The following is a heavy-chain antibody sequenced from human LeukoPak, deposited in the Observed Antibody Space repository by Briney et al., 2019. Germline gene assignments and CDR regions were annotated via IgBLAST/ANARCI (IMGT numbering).Heavy chain of an antibody. CDR1: GFTFGSYA. J-gene: IGHJ4*02. D-gene: IGHD3-9*01. CDR2: IKFDGSNI. Sequence: GRSLRLSCAASGFTFGSYAMHWVRQAPVKGLEWVAVIKFDGSNIHYADSVRGRFTISRDNSKNALYLQINSLRAEDTAIYYCVREKSTGDYRTSDYWGQGTLVTVSS. V-gene: IGHV3-30*04. CDR3: VREKSTGDYRTSDY.